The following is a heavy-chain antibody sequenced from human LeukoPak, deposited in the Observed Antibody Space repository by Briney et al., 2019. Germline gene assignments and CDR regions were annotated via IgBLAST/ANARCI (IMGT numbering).Heavy chain of an antibody. CDR2: IIPIFGTA. D-gene: IGHD5-18*01. CDR1: GGTFSSYA. V-gene: IGHV1-69*06. J-gene: IGHJ6*03. Sequence: SVKVSCEASGGTFSSYAISWVRQAPGQGLEWMGGIIPIFGTANYAQKFQGRVTITADKSTSTAYMELSSLRSEDTAVYYCARGPILVDTAIVTDYYYYYMDVWGKGTTVTVSS. CDR3: ARGPILVDTAIVTDYYYYYMDV.